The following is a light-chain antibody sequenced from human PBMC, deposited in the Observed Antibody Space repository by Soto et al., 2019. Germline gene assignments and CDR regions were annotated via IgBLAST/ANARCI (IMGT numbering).Light chain of an antibody. CDR1: SSDVGGSNF. Sequence: QSALTQPASVSDSPGQSITISCTGTSSDVGGSNFVSWYQQHPGKPPKLMLYEVANRPSGVSNRFSGSKSGSTASLTISRLQTEDEADYYCGSYTSSTPYVFGTGTKLTVL. J-gene: IGLJ1*01. CDR2: EVA. V-gene: IGLV2-14*01. CDR3: GSYTSSTPYV.